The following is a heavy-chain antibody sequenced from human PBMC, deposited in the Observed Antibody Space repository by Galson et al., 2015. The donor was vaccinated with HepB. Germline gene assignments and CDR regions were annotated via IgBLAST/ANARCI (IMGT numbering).Heavy chain of an antibody. Sequence: SLRLSCAASGFTFSDYYMSWIRQAPGKGLGWVSYISSSSGYTNYADSVKGRFTISRDNAKNSLYLQMNSLRAEDTAVYYCARDQGSGGFGELNDGMDVWGQGTTVTVSS. CDR2: ISSSSGYT. D-gene: IGHD3-10*01. V-gene: IGHV3-11*06. CDR3: ARDQGSGGFGELNDGMDV. CDR1: GFTFSDYY. J-gene: IGHJ6*02.